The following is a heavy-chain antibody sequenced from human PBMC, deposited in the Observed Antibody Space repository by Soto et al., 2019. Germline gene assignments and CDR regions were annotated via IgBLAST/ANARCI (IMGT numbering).Heavy chain of an antibody. CDR3: AAGEPLDY. D-gene: IGHD3-10*01. CDR1: GFTFSNYC. CDR2: IWYDGRNK. J-gene: IGHJ4*02. V-gene: IGHV3-33*01. Sequence: QMQLVESGGGVVQPGRSLSLSCAASGFTFSNYCMHWVLQDPGKGLERVAIIWYDGRNKYYADSVKGRFTFSRDNSKNTVYLQMTSLRAEDMAMYYCAAGEPLDYRGQGTLVTVS.